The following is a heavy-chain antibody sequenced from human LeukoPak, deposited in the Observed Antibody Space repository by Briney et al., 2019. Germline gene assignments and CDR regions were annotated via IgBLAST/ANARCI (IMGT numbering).Heavy chain of an antibody. CDR2: INPSGGST. CDR1: GYIFTYYF. J-gene: IGHJ6*03. Sequence: GASVKVSCKASGYIFTYYFIHWVRQAPGQGLEWMGIINPSGGSTNYAQKFQGRVTMTRDTSISTAYMELSSLRSEDTAVYYCARGRMPTFLAVAGPLRHYYYYYYMDVWGKGTTVTISS. V-gene: IGHV1-46*01. D-gene: IGHD6-19*01. CDR3: ARGRMPTFLAVAGPLRHYYYYYYMDV.